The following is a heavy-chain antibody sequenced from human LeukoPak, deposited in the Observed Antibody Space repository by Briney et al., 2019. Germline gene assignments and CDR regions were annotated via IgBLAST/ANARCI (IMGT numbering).Heavy chain of an antibody. D-gene: IGHD2-15*01. CDR1: GFTFSSYS. Sequence: GGSPRLSCAASGFTFSSYSMNWVRQAPGKGLEWVSSISSSSSYIYYADSVKGRFTISRDNAKNSLYLQMNSLRAEDTAVYYCASCSGGSCSPDYWGQGTLVTVSS. J-gene: IGHJ4*02. V-gene: IGHV3-21*01. CDR3: ASCSGGSCSPDY. CDR2: ISSSSSYI.